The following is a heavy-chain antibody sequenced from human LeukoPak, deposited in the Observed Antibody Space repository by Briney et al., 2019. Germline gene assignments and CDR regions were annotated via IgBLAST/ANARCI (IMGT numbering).Heavy chain of an antibody. Sequence: GRSLRLSCAASGFTFDDYAMHWVRQAPGKGLEWVSGISWNSGSIGYADSVKGRFTISRDNAKNSLYLQMNSLRAEDTALYYCAKGGQMRVTDYWGQGTLVTVSS. CDR3: AKGGQMRVTDY. D-gene: IGHD5-24*01. CDR1: GFTFDDYA. V-gene: IGHV3-9*01. CDR2: ISWNSGSI. J-gene: IGHJ4*02.